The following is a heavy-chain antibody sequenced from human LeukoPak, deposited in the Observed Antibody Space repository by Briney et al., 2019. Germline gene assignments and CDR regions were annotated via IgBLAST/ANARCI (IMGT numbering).Heavy chain of an antibody. CDR3: ARDSWFSGYDSSGSYYFDY. J-gene: IGHJ4*02. CDR2: ISSSSSYI. V-gene: IGHV3-21*01. Sequence: PGGSLRLSCAASGFTFSSYSMTWVRQAPGKGLEWVSSISSSSSYIYYTDSVKGRFTISRDNAKNSLYLQMNSLRAEDTAVYYCARDSWFSGYDSSGSYYFDYWGQGTLVTVSS. D-gene: IGHD3-22*01. CDR1: GFTFSSYS.